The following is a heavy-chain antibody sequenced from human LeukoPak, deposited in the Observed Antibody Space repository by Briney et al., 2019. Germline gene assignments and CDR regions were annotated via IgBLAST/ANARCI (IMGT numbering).Heavy chain of an antibody. V-gene: IGHV4-31*03. D-gene: IGHD2-15*01. Sequence: SETLSLTCTVSGGSISSGGYYWSWIRQHPGKGLEWIGYIYYSGSTYYNPSLKSRVTTSVDTSKNQFSLKLSSVTAADTAVYYGARDDCSGGSCYSNYWGQGSLVTVSS. CDR1: GGSISSGGYY. CDR2: IYYSGST. J-gene: IGHJ4*02. CDR3: ARDDCSGGSCYSNY.